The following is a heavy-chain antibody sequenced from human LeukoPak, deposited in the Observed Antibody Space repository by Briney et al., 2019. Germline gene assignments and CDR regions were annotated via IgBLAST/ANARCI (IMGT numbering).Heavy chain of an antibody. V-gene: IGHV3-48*02. CDR3: ARRPNAGFYGIAY. CDR1: GFTFSDYS. J-gene: IGHJ4*02. CDR2: ISSSSSTI. D-gene: IGHD2/OR15-2a*01. Sequence: PGGSLRLSCVASGFTFSDYSMNWVRQAPGKGLEGVSYISSSSSTIYYADSVKGRFTISRDNAKNSLYLQMNSLRDEDTAVYYCARRPNAGFYGIAYWGQGTLVTVSS.